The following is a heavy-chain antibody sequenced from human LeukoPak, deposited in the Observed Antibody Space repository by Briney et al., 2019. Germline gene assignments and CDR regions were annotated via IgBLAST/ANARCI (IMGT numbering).Heavy chain of an antibody. D-gene: IGHD4-17*01. J-gene: IGHJ4*02. Sequence: GGSLRLSCAAYGFTFSSYGMHWVRQAPGRGLEWVAVISYDGSNNYYADSVKGRFTISRDNSKNTLYLQMNSLRAEDTAVYYCAKDHDYGDLSQYDYWGQGTLVTVSS. CDR3: AKDHDYGDLSQYDY. CDR1: GFTFSSYG. V-gene: IGHV3-30*18. CDR2: ISYDGSNN.